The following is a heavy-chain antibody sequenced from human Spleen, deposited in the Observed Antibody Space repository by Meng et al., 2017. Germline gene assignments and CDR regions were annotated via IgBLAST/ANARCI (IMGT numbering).Heavy chain of an antibody. J-gene: IGHJ4*02. Sequence: GESMKTSGAAYAPRFDCCDKIWGRGQFQGKGLEWVTGVDWGGVSTTGYADSLKSRLTLSRDNAKNSLYLLMNSLRAEEMALYYCAKSGVSGYYGGYFDYWGQGTLVTVSS. D-gene: IGHD3-22*01. CDR1: APRFDCCD. CDR2: VDWGGVSTT. CDR3: AKSGVSGYYGGYFDY. V-gene: IGHV3-20*04.